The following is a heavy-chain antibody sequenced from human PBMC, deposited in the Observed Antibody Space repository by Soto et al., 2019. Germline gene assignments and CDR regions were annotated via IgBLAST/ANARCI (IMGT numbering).Heavy chain of an antibody. D-gene: IGHD3-10*01. CDR1: GFTFSSYS. CDR2: ISSSSSYI. V-gene: IGHV3-21*01. CDR3: ARAPIRGARSWFDP. Sequence: PGGSLRLSCAASGFTFSSYSMNWVRQAPGKGLEWVSSISSSSSYIYYADSVKGRFTISRDNAKNPLYLQMNSLRAEDTAVYYCARAPIRGARSWFDPWGQGTLVTVSS. J-gene: IGHJ5*02.